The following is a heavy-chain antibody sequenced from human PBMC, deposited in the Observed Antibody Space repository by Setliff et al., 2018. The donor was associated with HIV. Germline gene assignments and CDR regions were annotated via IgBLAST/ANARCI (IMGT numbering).Heavy chain of an antibody. J-gene: IGHJ4*02. CDR1: GFAFDNYC. D-gene: IGHD2-8*02. V-gene: IGHV3-23*01. Sequence: PGGSLRLSCAASGFAFDNYCMNWVRQAPGKGLEWVSAISSGGEIMFYADSVKGRFTISRDNSKNTLCLQMISLRADDTAVYYCAKSLLVAGNDYWGQGTLVTGSS. CDR2: ISSGGEIM. CDR3: AKSLLVAGNDY.